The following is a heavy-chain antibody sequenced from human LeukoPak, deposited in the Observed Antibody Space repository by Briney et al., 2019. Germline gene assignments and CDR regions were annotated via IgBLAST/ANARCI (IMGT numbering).Heavy chain of an antibody. D-gene: IGHD2-15*01. Sequence: SETLSLTCAVSGGSISSSNWWSWVRQPPGKGLEWIGEIYHSGSTNHNPSLKSRVTISVDKSKNQFSLKLSSVTAADTAVYYCARDQSGSGGSWAWFDPWGQGTLVTVSS. CDR3: ARDQSGSGGSWAWFDP. CDR2: IYHSGST. V-gene: IGHV4-4*02. CDR1: GGSISSSNW. J-gene: IGHJ5*02.